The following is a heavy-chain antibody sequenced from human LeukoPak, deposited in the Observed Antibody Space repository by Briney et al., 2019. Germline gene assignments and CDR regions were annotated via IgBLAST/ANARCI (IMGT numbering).Heavy chain of an antibody. CDR1: GGSISSYY. D-gene: IGHD6-13*01. CDR2: IYTSGNT. Sequence: KPSXTLSLTCTVSGGSISSYYWIWIRQPAGKGLEWIGRIYTSGNTKYNPSLKSRVTMSVDTSKNQFSLKLTSLTAADTAMYYCTRAWQQLAYGFDIWGQGTMVTVSS. V-gene: IGHV4-4*07. CDR3: TRAWQQLAYGFDI. J-gene: IGHJ3*02.